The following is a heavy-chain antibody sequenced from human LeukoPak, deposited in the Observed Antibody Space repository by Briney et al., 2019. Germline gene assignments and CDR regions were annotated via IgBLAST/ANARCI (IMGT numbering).Heavy chain of an antibody. CDR2: TSGTSGRT. Sequence: PGGSLRLSCAGSGFTFNNYAMSWVRQAPGKGLEWVSGTSGTSGRTYYADSVKGRFTISRDNSKNTLFLQMNSLRAEDTAVYYCAKDLPSNIIAASYYFDYWGQGTLVTVSS. D-gene: IGHD6-6*01. CDR1: GFTFNNYA. CDR3: AKDLPSNIIAASYYFDY. J-gene: IGHJ4*02. V-gene: IGHV3-23*01.